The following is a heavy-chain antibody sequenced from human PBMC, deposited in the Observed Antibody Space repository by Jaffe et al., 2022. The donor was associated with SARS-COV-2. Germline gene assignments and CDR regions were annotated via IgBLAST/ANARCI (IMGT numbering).Heavy chain of an antibody. CDR3: ARLCSGDNCYSWARDY. D-gene: IGHD2-15*01. J-gene: IGHJ4*02. Sequence: QLQLQESGPGLVKPSETLSLTCTVSGGSISSTSYYWGWIRQPPGKGLEWIGYIYYIGTTYYNPSLKSRVTISVDTSRNHFSLRLSSVTAADTAVYYCARLCSGDNCYSWARDYWGQGTLVTVSS. CDR1: GGSISSTSYY. CDR2: IYYIGTT. V-gene: IGHV4-39*02.